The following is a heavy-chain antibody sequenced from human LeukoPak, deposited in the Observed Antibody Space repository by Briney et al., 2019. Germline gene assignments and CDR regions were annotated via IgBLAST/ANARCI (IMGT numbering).Heavy chain of an antibody. V-gene: IGHV1-2*02. J-gene: IGHJ4*02. CDR3: ARDLTCSGGSCYEGGY. D-gene: IGHD2-15*01. CDR1: GYTFTNYD. Sequence: ASVKVSCKASGYTFTNYDINWVRQATGQGLEWMGWMNPNSGNTNYAQKFQGRVTMTRDTSISTAYMELSRLRSDDTAVYYCARDLTCSGGSCYEGGYWGQGTLVTVSS. CDR2: MNPNSGNT.